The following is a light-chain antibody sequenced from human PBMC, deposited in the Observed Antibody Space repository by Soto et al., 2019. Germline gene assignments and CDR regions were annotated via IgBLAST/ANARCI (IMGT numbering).Light chain of an antibody. CDR2: DAS. CDR1: QSVSSY. V-gene: IGKV3-11*01. CDR3: QQRGNWPWT. J-gene: IGKJ1*01. Sequence: EIVLTQSPATLSLSPGERATLSCRASQSVSSYLAWYQQKPGQAPRLLIYDASNRATGIPARFSGSGSGTDFTLTISGLETEDFAVYYCQQRGNWPWTFGQGTKVEIK.